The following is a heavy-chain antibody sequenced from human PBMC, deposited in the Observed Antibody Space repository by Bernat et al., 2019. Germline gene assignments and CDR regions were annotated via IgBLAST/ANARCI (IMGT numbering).Heavy chain of an antibody. Sequence: QVQLQESGPGLVKPSQTLSLTCTVSGGSISSGDYYWSWIRQPPGKGLEWIGYVSYSGTTYYNPSLKSRLTISVDTSKNQFSLKLSSVTAADTAVYYCARGNYYDSSGYGCAFDIWGQGTMVTVSS. V-gene: IGHV4-30-4*01. CDR2: VSYSGTT. D-gene: IGHD3-22*01. CDR3: ARGNYYDSSGYGCAFDI. J-gene: IGHJ3*02. CDR1: GGSISSGDYY.